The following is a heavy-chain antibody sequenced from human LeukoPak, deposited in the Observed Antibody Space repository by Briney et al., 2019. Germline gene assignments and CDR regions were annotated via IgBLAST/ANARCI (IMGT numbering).Heavy chain of an antibody. CDR2: IKSKGDGETT. CDR1: GFTFTNAW. Sequence: GGSLRLSCAASGFTFTNAWMTWVRQAPGKGLEWVGRIKSKGDGETTDYAEPVKGRFSMSRDDSEATMYLQMYGLEAEDTAVYYCTTDRGLTMIRGVLVDWGLGALVTVSS. D-gene: IGHD3-10*01. V-gene: IGHV3-15*01. CDR3: TTDRGLTMIRGVLVD. J-gene: IGHJ4*02.